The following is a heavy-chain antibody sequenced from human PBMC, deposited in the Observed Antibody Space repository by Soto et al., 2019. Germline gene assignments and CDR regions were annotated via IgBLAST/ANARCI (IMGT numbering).Heavy chain of an antibody. CDR2: IYYSGST. CDR3: ARDAEEMAIY. CDR1: GGSVSSGSYY. V-gene: IGHV4-61*01. Sequence: SETLSLTCTVSGGSVSSGSYYWSWIRQPPGKGLEWIGYIYYSGSTNYNPSLKSRVTISVDTSKNQFSLKLSSVTAADTAVYYCARDAEEMAIYWGQGNLVTVSS. J-gene: IGHJ4*02. D-gene: IGHD2-21*01.